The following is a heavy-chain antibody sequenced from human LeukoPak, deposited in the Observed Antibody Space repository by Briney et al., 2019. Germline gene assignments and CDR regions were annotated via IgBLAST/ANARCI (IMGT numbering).Heavy chain of an antibody. J-gene: IGHJ4*02. V-gene: IGHV4-59*01. CDR3: ARGYYDSSQWPRDY. CDR2: IYYSGST. CDR1: GGSISSYY. D-gene: IGHD3-22*01. Sequence: SETLSLTCTVSGGSISSYYWSWIRQPPGKGLEWIGYIYYSGSTNYNPSLKSRVTISVDTSKNQFSLKLSSVTAADTAVYYCARGYYDSSQWPRDYWGQGTLVTVSS.